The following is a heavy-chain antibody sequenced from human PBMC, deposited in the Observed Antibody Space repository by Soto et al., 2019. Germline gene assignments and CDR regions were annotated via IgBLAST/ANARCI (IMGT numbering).Heavy chain of an antibody. J-gene: IGHJ4*02. CDR1: GFIFTNYW. Sequence: EVQLVESGGGLVQPGGSLRLSCAASGFIFTNYWMSWVRQAPGEGLEWVANIKEDGSEKYYVDSVKGRFTISRDNAKNSLYLQMNILGVEDTAVYYCVRVGRLGGYWGQGTLVTVSS. D-gene: IGHD3-16*01. CDR3: VRVGRLGGY. V-gene: IGHV3-7*03. CDR2: IKEDGSEK.